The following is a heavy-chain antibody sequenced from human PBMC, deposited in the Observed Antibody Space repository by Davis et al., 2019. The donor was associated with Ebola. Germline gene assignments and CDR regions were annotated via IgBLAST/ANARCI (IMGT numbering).Heavy chain of an antibody. J-gene: IGHJ4*02. V-gene: IGHV3-9*01. Sequence: SLKISCAASGFTFDDYAMHWVRQAPGKGLEWVSGISWNSGSIGYADSVKGRFTISRDNAKNSLYLQMNSLRAEDTALYYCAKGGPLEWSHPDFDYWGQGTLVTVSS. CDR3: AKGGPLEWSHPDFDY. CDR1: GFTFDDYA. CDR2: ISWNSGSI. D-gene: IGHD3-3*01.